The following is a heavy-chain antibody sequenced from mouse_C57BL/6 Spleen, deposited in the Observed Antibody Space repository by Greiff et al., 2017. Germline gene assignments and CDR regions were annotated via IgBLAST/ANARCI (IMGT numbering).Heavy chain of an antibody. J-gene: IGHJ4*01. CDR3: AKNEKIHYYAMDY. V-gene: IGHV2-5*01. Sequence: QVQLKQSGPGLVQPSQSLSITCTVSGFSLTSYGVHWIRQSPGKGLEWLGVIWRGGSTDYNAAFMSRLSITKDNSKSQVFFKMNSLQDDDTAIYYCAKNEKIHYYAMDYWGQGTSVTVSS. CDR1: GFSLTSYG. CDR2: IWRGGST.